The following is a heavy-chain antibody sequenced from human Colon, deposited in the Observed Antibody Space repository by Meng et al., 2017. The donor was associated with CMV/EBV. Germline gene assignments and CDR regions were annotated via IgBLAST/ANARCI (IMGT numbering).Heavy chain of an antibody. D-gene: IGHD2-2*01. CDR3: ARHWDASWFGF. J-gene: IGHJ4*02. CDR2: IHCGDSRT. Sequence: GESLKISCRASGYNFGAHWIGWVRQMPGEDLQWMGIIHCGDSRTIYSPLFHGRVTISVDKYISTAYLQLTSLQTSDSAMYYCARHWDASWFGFWGQGTPVTVSS. CDR1: GYNFGAHW. V-gene: IGHV5-51*01.